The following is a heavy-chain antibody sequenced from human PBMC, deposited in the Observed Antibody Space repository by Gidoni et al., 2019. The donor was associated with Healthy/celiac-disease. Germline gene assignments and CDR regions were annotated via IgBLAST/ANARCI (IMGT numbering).Heavy chain of an antibody. V-gene: IGHV4-31*03. D-gene: IGHD2-15*01. CDR1: GGSISSGGYY. J-gene: IGHJ4*02. Sequence: QVQLQESGPGLVKPSQTLSLTCTVSGGSISSGGYYWCWIRQHPGKGLEWIGYIYYSGSTYYNPSLKSRVTISVDTSKNQFSLKLSSVTAADTAVYYCARDGTDCSGGSCYGIDYWGQGTLVTVSS. CDR2: IYYSGST. CDR3: ARDGTDCSGGSCYGIDY.